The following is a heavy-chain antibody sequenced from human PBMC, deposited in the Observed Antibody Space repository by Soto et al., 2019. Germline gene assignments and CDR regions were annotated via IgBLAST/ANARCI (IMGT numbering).Heavy chain of an antibody. CDR1: GFTFSSYW. CDR3: ARSHSSWPAYSSSLFDY. Sequence: EVQLVESGGGLVQPGGSLRLSCAASGFTFSSYWMHWVRQAPGKGLVWVSRINSDGSSTSYADSVKGRFTISRDNAKNTLYLQMNSLRAEDTAVYYCARSHSSWPAYSSSLFDYWGQGTLVTVSS. CDR2: INSDGSST. J-gene: IGHJ4*02. V-gene: IGHV3-74*01. D-gene: IGHD6-6*01.